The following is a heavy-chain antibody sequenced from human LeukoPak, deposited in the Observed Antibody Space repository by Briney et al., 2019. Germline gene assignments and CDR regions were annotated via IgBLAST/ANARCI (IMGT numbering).Heavy chain of an antibody. CDR2: THSGGGT. J-gene: IGHJ4*02. D-gene: IGHD6-19*01. CDR3: ARARQFGSGWTAYFDH. CDR1: GFTLSSHA. Sequence: GGSLRLSCAASGFTLSSHAMSWVRQAPGKGLEWDSATHSGGGTYYADSLRGRFTISRHNSQSTLYLQMNSLKAEDTAVYYCARARQFGSGWTAYFDHWGQGTLVTVSS. V-gene: IGHV3-23*01.